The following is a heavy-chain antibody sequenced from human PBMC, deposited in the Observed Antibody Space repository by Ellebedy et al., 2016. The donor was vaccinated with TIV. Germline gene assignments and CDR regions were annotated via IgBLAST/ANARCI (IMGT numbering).Heavy chain of an antibody. D-gene: IGHD2-2*01. CDR3: ARIHYIVVVPAAIRYDAFDI. Sequence: ASVKVSXXASGYTFTGYYMHWVRQAPGQGLEWMGWINPNSGGTNYAQKFQGRVTMTRDTSISTAYMELSRLRSDDTAVYYCARIHYIVVVPAAIRYDAFDIWGQGTMVTVSS. CDR2: INPNSGGT. V-gene: IGHV1-2*02. CDR1: GYTFTGYY. J-gene: IGHJ3*02.